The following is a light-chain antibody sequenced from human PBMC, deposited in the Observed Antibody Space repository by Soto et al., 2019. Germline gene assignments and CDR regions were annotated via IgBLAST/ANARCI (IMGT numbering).Light chain of an antibody. CDR1: QSVSSSY. Sequence: EIVLTQSPGTLSLSPGARAPLSCRASQSVSSSYLAWYQQKPGQAPRLLIYGASSRATGIPDRFSGSGSGTDFTLTISRLEPEDFAVYYCQQYGSSPPITFGPGTKVDIK. CDR2: GAS. J-gene: IGKJ3*01. CDR3: QQYGSSPPIT. V-gene: IGKV3-20*01.